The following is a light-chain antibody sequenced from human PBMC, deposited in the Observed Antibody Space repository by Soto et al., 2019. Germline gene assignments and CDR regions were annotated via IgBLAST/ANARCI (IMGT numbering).Light chain of an antibody. CDR1: NSDVGAYNY. Sequence: QSALTQPASVSGSPGQSITIPCTGTNSDVGAYNYVSWYQHHPGKAPKLMIYEVFTRSSGVSSRFSGSKSGSTASLTISGLQAEDEADYYCTSYTTTNTPYVFGTGTKVTVL. CDR2: EVF. J-gene: IGLJ1*01. V-gene: IGLV2-14*01. CDR3: TSYTTTNTPYV.